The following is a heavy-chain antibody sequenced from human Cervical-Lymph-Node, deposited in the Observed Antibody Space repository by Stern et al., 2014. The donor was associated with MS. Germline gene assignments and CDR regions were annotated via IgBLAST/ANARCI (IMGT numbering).Heavy chain of an antibody. Sequence: VQLVQSGAEVKKPGASVKVSCKASGYFFTSYGISWVRQAPGQGLEWMGWISADNGDTNYAQNVQGRVTMTTDTSTNTAYMELSSLRSDDTALYYCARDSLIRTFGVEEGMDVWDQGTTVTVSS. CDR1: GYFFTSYG. CDR2: ISADNGDT. CDR3: ARDSLIRTFGVEEGMDV. J-gene: IGHJ6*02. V-gene: IGHV1-18*01. D-gene: IGHD3-3*01.